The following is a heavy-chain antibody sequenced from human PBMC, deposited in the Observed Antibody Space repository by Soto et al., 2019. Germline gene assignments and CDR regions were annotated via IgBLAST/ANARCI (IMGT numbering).Heavy chain of an antibody. D-gene: IGHD3-22*01. V-gene: IGHV3-53*01. CDR3: ARVGKGGDSSVEDAFDI. CDR1: GFTVSSNY. J-gene: IGHJ3*02. Sequence: GGSLRLSCAASGFTVSSNYMSWVRQAPGKGLEWVSVIYSGGSTYYADSVKGRFTISRDNSKNTLYLQMNSLRAEDTAVYYCARVGKGGDSSVEDAFDIWGQGTMVTVSS. CDR2: IYSGGST.